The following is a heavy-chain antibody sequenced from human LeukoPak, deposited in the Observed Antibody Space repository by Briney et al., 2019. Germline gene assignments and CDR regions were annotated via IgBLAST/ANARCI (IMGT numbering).Heavy chain of an antibody. V-gene: IGHV5-51*01. Sequence: GESLKISRKGSGYSFTSYWIGWVRQMPGKGLEWMGIIYPGDSDTRYSPSFQGQFTISADNSINTAYLQWSSLKASDTAMYYCARYYYDSSAKSWYFDYWGQGTLVTVSS. CDR3: ARYYYDSSAKSWYFDY. CDR1: GYSFTSYW. CDR2: IYPGDSDT. D-gene: IGHD3-22*01. J-gene: IGHJ4*02.